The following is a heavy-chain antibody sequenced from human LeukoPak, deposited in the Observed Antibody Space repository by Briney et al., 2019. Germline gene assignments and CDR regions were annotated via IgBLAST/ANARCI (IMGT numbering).Heavy chain of an antibody. CDR1: GYSISSGYY. CDR3: ARHSRILFDP. V-gene: IGHV4-38-2*01. D-gene: IGHD3-22*01. CDR2: IYYSGST. J-gene: IGHJ5*02. Sequence: PSETLSLTCAVSGYSISSGYYWGWIRQPPGKGLEWIGSIYYSGSTYYNPSLKSRVTISVDTSKNQFSLKLSSVTAADTAVYYCARHSRILFDPWGQGTLVTVSS.